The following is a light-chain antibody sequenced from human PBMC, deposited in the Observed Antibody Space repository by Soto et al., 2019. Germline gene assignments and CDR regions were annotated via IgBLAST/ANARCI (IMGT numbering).Light chain of an antibody. CDR2: AAS. V-gene: IGKV1-27*01. J-gene: IGKJ4*01. Sequence: YAASTLQAGVPSRFSGSGSGTDLTLTISSLQPEDVAAYYCNSAPLTFGGGNKVDI. CDR3: NSAPLT.